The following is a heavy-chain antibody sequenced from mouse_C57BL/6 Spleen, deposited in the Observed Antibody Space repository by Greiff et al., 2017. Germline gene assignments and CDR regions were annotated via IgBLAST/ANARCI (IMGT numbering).Heavy chain of an antibody. D-gene: IGHD1-1*01. CDR3: ARDYYGSSYGWFAY. J-gene: IGHJ3*01. V-gene: IGHV1-59*01. CDR2: IDPSDSYT. CDR1: GYTFTSYW. Sequence: VQLQQSGAELVRPGTSVKLSCKASGYTFTSYWMHWVKQRPGQGLEWIGVIDPSDSYTNYNQKFKGKATLTVDTSSSTAYMQLSSLTSEDSAVYYCARDYYGSSYGWFAYWGQGTLVTVSA.